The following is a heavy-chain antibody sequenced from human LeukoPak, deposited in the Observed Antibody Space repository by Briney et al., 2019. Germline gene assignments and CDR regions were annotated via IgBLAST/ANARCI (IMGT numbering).Heavy chain of an antibody. CDR1: GFTFDDYA. V-gene: IGHV3-74*01. CDR2: IKSDGSET. Sequence: PGRSLRLSCAASGFTFDDYAMHWVRQAPGKGLMWVSRIKSDGSETSYADSVKGRFTTSRDNARNTLYLQMNSLRPEDTAIYYCASDRVFYGLDVWGQGTTVTVSS. J-gene: IGHJ6*02. CDR3: ASDRVFYGLDV.